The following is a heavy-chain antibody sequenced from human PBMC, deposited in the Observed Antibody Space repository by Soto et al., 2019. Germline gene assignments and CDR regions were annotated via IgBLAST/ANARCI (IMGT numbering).Heavy chain of an antibody. CDR3: SKDFFGVVTYYYYGMDV. CDR1: GFNFRSHA. J-gene: IGHJ6*02. CDR2: ISGSGGSR. V-gene: IGHV3-23*01. Sequence: PGGSLRLSCAASGFNFRSHAMSWVRQAQGKGLEWVSAISGSGGSRYYADSGKGRFTISRDNSKNTLYLQMNSLRAEDKAVYYFSKDFFGVVTYYYYGMDVWGQGTTVTVS. D-gene: IGHD3-3*01.